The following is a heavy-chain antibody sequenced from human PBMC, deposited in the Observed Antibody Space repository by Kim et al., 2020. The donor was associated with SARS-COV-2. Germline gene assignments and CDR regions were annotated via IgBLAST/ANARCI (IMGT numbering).Heavy chain of an antibody. CDR3: ALLDILTGYLNGMDV. Sequence: SETLSLTCTVSGGSISSGDYYWSWIRQPPGKGLEWIGYIYYSGSTYYNPSLKSRVTISVDTSKNQFSLKLSSVTAADTAVYYCALLDILTGYLNGMDVWCQGTTVTVSS. D-gene: IGHD3-9*01. CDR2: IYYSGST. J-gene: IGHJ6*02. V-gene: IGHV4-30-4*01. CDR1: GGSISSGDYY.